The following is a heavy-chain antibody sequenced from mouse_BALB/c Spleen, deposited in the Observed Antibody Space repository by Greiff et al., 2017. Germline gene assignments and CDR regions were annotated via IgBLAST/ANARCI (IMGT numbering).Heavy chain of an antibody. Sequence: EVKLVESGGGLVKPGGSLKLSCAASGFTFSSYAMSWVRQSPEKRLEWVAEISSGGSYTYYPDTVTGRFTVSRDNSKNTLYLEMSSLRSEDTAMYYCARRIKYAMDYWGQRTSVTVSS. CDR2: ISSGGSYT. V-gene: IGHV5-9-4*01. CDR1: GFTFSSYA. J-gene: IGHJ4*01. CDR3: ARRIKYAMDY. D-gene: IGHD2-4*01.